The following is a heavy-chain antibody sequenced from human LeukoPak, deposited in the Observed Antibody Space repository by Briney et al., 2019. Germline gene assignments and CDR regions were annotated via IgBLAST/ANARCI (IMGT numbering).Heavy chain of an antibody. J-gene: IGHJ1*01. CDR1: GGTFSSYT. CDR3: ARAYGSGIFQH. D-gene: IGHD3-10*01. CDR2: IVPILGIA. Sequence: ASVKVSCKASGGTFSSYTISWVRQAPGQGLEWMGRIVPILGIANYAQKFQGRVTITADKSTSTAYMELSSLRSEDTAVYYCARAYGSGIFQHWGQGPLVTVSS. V-gene: IGHV1-69*02.